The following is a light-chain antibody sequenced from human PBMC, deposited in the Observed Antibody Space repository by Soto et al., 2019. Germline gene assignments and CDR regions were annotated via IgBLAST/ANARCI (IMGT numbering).Light chain of an antibody. Sequence: DIQMTPSPSSLSSSVGDKNTITCRASQSISSYLNWYQQKPGKAPKLLIYAASSLQSGVPSRFSGSGSGTDFTLTISSLQPEDFATYYCQQSYSTRWTFGQGTKV. CDR2: AAS. CDR3: QQSYSTRWT. J-gene: IGKJ1*01. V-gene: IGKV1-39*01. CDR1: QSISSY.